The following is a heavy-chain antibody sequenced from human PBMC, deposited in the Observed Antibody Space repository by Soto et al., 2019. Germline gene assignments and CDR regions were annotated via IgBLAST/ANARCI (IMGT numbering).Heavy chain of an antibody. CDR2: ISNNGAHT. CDR3: ARRGYGRRGPNVYMDV. V-gene: IGHV3-64*01. D-gene: IGHD2-15*01. CDR1: GFTFSNYE. J-gene: IGHJ6*03. Sequence: EAQLVESGGGLVQPGGSLRLSCAASGFTFSNYEMHWVRQAPGKGLEYVSGISNNGAHTDYAKSVKGRFTISRDNSENTLYLQMGSLRAEDMALYYCARRGYGRRGPNVYMDVWGKGTTVTVSS.